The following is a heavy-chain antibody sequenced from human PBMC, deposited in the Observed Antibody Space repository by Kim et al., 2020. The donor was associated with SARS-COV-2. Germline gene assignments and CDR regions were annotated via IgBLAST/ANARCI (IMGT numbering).Heavy chain of an antibody. CDR1: RLSVSSYW. CDR2: INEDGSQK. Sequence: GGSLRLSCAASRLSVSSYWMSWVRQAPGKGLQWVANINEDGSQKYYVDSVKGRFTISRDNAKNSLYLQMNSLRAEDTAVYFCAREGVTAGAEYWGQGTLVTVS. V-gene: IGHV3-7*01. D-gene: IGHD6-13*01. J-gene: IGHJ4*02. CDR3: AREGVTAGAEY.